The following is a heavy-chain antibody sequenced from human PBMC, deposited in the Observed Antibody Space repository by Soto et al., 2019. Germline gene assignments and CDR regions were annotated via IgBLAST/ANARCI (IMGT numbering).Heavy chain of an antibody. CDR2: IYYSGST. J-gene: IGHJ4*02. CDR3: ANDMTGPKDY. D-gene: IGHD3-9*01. V-gene: IGHV4-59*01. Sequence: SETLSLTCTVSGGSISSYYWSWIRQPPGKGLEWIGYIYYSGSTSYNPSLKSRVTMSVDTSKNQFSLKLSSVTAAVTAVYYCANDMTGPKDYWGQGTLVTVSS. CDR1: GGSISSYY.